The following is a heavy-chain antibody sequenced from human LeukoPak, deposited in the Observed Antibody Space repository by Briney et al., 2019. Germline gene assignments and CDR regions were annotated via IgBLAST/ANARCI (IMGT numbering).Heavy chain of an antibody. CDR2: INHSGNS. V-gene: IGHV4-39*07. J-gene: IGHJ4*02. CDR3: ARGLTH. D-gene: IGHD3/OR15-3a*01. Sequence: SETLSLTCTVSGGSISSSSYYWGWIRQPPGKGLEWIGEINHSGNSNYNPSLKSRVTISVDTSMNQFSLKLNSVTAADTGVYYCARGLTHWGQGTLVTVSS. CDR1: GGSISSSSYY.